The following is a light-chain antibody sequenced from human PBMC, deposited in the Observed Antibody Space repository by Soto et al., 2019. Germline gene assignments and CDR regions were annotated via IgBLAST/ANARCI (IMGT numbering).Light chain of an antibody. CDR2: GAS. Sequence: EIVLTRYPGTLSLTPGERAPLSCRASQSVSSSYLAWYQQKPGQAPGLLIYGASSRATGIPDRFSGSGSGTDFTLTISRLEPEDFAVYYCQQYGTSPWTFGLGTKVDIK. V-gene: IGKV3-20*01. CDR3: QQYGTSPWT. CDR1: QSVSSSY. J-gene: IGKJ1*01.